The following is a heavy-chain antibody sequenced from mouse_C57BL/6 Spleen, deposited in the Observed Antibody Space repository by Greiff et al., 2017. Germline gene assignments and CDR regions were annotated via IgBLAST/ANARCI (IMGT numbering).Heavy chain of an antibody. D-gene: IGHD2-2*01. J-gene: IGHJ3*01. Sequence: VQLQQSGAELVKPGASVKISCKASGYAFSSYWMNWVKQRPGKGLEWIGQIYSGDGDTNYNGKFTGKATLTADKSSSTAYMQLRSLTSEDSAVYFCARSGVTTWDAYWGQGTLVTVSA. CDR3: ARSGVTTWDAY. CDR2: IYSGDGDT. CDR1: GYAFSSYW. V-gene: IGHV1-80*01.